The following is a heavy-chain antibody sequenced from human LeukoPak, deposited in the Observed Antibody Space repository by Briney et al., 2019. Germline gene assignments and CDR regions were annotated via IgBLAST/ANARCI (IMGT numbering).Heavy chain of an antibody. CDR2: ISYDGSNK. J-gene: IGHJ4*02. D-gene: IGHD2-8*01. V-gene: IGHV3-30*18. CDR1: GFTFSIYW. Sequence: PGGSLRLSCAASGFTFSIYWMGWVRQAPGKGLEWVAVISYDGSNKYYADSVKGRFTISRDNSKNTLYLQMNSLRPEDTAVYYCVKDLNGTWSFDYWGQGTLVTVSS. CDR3: VKDLNGTWSFDY.